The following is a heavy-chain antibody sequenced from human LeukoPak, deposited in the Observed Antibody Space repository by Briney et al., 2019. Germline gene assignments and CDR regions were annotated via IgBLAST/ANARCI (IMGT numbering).Heavy chain of an antibody. CDR1: GGTFSSYA. V-gene: IGHV1-69*13. Sequence: ASVKVSCKASGGTFSSYAISWVRQAPGQGLEWMGGIIPIFGTANYAQKFQGRVTITADESTSTAYMELSSLRSEDTAVYYCARSFTTYYYDSSGYYQNFDYWGQGTLVTVSS. CDR2: IIPIFGTA. J-gene: IGHJ4*02. CDR3: ARSFTTYYYDSSGYYQNFDY. D-gene: IGHD3-22*01.